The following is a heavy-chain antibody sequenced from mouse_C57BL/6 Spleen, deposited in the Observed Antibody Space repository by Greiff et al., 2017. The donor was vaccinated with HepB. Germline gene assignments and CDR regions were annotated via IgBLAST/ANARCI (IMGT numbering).Heavy chain of an antibody. D-gene: IGHD2-4*01. Sequence: VQLQQSGAELVMPGASVKLSCKASGYTFTSYWMHWVKQRPGQGLEWIGEIDPSDSYTNYNQKFKGKSTLTVDKSSSTAYMQLSSLTSEDSAVYYCATPYDSPAMDYWGQGTSVTVSS. J-gene: IGHJ4*01. CDR1: GYTFTSYW. V-gene: IGHV1-69*01. CDR2: IDPSDSYT. CDR3: ATPYDSPAMDY.